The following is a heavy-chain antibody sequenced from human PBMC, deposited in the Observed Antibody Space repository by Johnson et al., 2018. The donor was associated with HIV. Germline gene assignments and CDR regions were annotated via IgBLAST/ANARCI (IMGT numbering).Heavy chain of an antibody. J-gene: IGHJ3*02. Sequence: VQLVESGGGVVQPGGSLRLSCAASGFTFSSYDMHWVRQVRGKGLEWVSGIGTIDDTYYSDSVKGRFIISRDNSKSTLYLQMNSLRAEDTAVYYCAKDQWEQTLNAFDIWGQGTMVTVSS. CDR1: GFTFSSYD. D-gene: IGHD1-26*01. CDR2: IGTIDDT. CDR3: AKDQWEQTLNAFDI. V-gene: IGHV3-13*01.